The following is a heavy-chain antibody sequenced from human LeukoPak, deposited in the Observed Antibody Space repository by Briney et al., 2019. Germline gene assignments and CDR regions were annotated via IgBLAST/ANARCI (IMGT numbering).Heavy chain of an antibody. CDR1: GFTFSSYA. CDR3: ARDIIDY. V-gene: IGHV3-30*01. CDR2: ISYDGSNK. J-gene: IGHJ4*02. Sequence: GGSLRLSCAASGFTFSSYALHWVRQAPGKGLEWVAVISYDGSNKYYADSVKGPFTISRDNSKNTLYLQMNSLRAEDTAVYYCARDIIDYWGQGTLVTVSS.